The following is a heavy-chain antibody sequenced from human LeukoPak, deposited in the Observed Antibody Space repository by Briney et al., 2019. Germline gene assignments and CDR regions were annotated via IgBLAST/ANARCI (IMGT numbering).Heavy chain of an antibody. CDR3: ARDPPMTTVTNDAFDI. CDR2: ISYDGSNK. D-gene: IGHD4-17*01. Sequence: PGRSLRLSCAASGFTFSSYAMHWVRQAPGKGLEWVAVISYDGSNKYYADSVKGRFTISRDNSKNTLYLQMNSLRAEDTAVYYCARDPPMTTVTNDAFDIWGQGTMVTVSS. CDR1: GFTFSSYA. V-gene: IGHV3-30*04. J-gene: IGHJ3*02.